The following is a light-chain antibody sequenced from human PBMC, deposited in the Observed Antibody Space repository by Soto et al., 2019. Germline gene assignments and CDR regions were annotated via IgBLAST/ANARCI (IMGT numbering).Light chain of an antibody. CDR1: SSDVGGYDY. J-gene: IGLJ2*01. V-gene: IGLV2-14*01. Sequence: SVLTQPASVSESPGQSITISCTGTSSDVGGYDYVSWYQQHPGRAPKLMIYEVSHRPSGISNRFSGSKSGNTASLTISGLQAEDEADYYCSSYTTRTTPIFGGGTKVTVL. CDR3: SSYTTRTTPI. CDR2: EVS.